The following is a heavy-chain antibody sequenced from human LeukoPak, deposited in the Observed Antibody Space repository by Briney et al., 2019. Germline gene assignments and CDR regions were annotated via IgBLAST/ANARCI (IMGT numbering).Heavy chain of an antibody. CDR2: LSGQSRTT. V-gene: IGHV3-48*02. Sequence: TGRSLRLSCAGSGFSCSSDSMNGVGQAPGGGLVWVCNLSGQSRTTCYADSAKGRFTISRDNAKSSLFLQMHSLRDEDTAVYYCARGEKSGDYWGQGTLVTVSS. D-gene: IGHD5-24*01. J-gene: IGHJ4*02. CDR3: ARGEKSGDY. CDR1: GFSCSSDS.